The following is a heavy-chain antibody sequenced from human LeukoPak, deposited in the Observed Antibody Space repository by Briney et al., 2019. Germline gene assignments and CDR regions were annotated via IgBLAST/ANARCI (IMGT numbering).Heavy chain of an antibody. D-gene: IGHD6-13*01. J-gene: IGHJ4*02. CDR3: AYGLAAAGLY. CDR2: IYYSRST. V-gene: IGHV4-39*01. CDR1: GGSISSSSYY. Sequence: KPSETLSLTCTVSGGSISSSSYYWGWIRQPPGKGLEWIGSIYYSRSTYYNPSLKSRVTISVDTSKNQFSLKLSSVTAADSAVYYCAYGLAAAGLYWGQGTLVTFSS.